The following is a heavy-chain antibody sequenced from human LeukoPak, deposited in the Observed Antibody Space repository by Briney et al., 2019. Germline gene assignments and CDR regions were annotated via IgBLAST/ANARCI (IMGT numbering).Heavy chain of an antibody. D-gene: IGHD3-10*01. CDR1: GFTFSSYS. Sequence: GGSLRLSCAASGFTFSSYSMNWVRQAPGKGLEWVSYISSSSSNIYYADSVKGRFTISRDNAKTSLYLQMNSLRAEDTAVYYCAREAYYGSGSPWGQGTLVTVSS. CDR3: AREAYYGSGSP. CDR2: ISSSSSNI. V-gene: IGHV3-48*01. J-gene: IGHJ5*02.